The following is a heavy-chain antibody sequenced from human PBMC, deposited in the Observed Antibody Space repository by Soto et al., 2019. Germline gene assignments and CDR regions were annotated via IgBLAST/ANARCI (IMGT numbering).Heavy chain of an antibody. CDR2: IYYSGST. CDR3: ARHGSSGWYQLGYYYGMDV. J-gene: IGHJ6*02. Sequence: QLQLQESGPGLVKPSETLSLTCTVSGGSISSSSYYWGWIRQPPGKGLVWIGSIYYSGSTYYNPSLKSRVTISVDTSKNQFSLKLSSVTAADTAVYYCARHGSSGWYQLGYYYGMDVWGQGTTVTVSS. V-gene: IGHV4-39*01. CDR1: GGSISSSSYY. D-gene: IGHD6-19*01.